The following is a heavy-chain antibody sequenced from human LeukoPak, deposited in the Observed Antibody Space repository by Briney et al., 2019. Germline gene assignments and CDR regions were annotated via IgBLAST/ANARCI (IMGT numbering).Heavy chain of an antibody. J-gene: IGHJ6*02. V-gene: IGHV3-33*01. CDR2: IWYDGSNK. CDR3: ARDPYCSSTSWCLNYYYYGMDV. Sequence: PGGSLRLSCAASGFTFSSYGMHWVRQAPGKGLEWVAVIWYDGSNKYYADSVKGRFTISRDNSKNTLYLQMNSLRAEDTAVYYCARDPYCSSTSWCLNYYYYGMDVWGQGTTVTVSS. CDR1: GFTFSSYG. D-gene: IGHD2-2*01.